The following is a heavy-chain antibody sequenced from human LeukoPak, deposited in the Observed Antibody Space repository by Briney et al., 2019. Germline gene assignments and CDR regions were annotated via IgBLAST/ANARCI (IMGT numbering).Heavy chain of an antibody. J-gene: IGHJ4*02. CDR1: GLTISSYA. D-gene: IGHD1-26*01. CDR2: ISGSGGST. Sequence: GGSQRLSCAASGLTISSYAMSWVRQAPGKGLEWVSAISGSGGSTYYADSVKGRFTISRDNSKNTLYLQMNSLRAEDTAVYYCAKDPQWELRGYFDYWGQGTLVTVSS. CDR3: AKDPQWELRGYFDY. V-gene: IGHV3-23*01.